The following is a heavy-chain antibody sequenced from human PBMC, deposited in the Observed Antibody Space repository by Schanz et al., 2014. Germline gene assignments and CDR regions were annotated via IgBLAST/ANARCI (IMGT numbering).Heavy chain of an antibody. D-gene: IGHD4-4*01. CDR1: GASISGSSDY. CDR3: ARRDNYLSAFDI. J-gene: IGHJ3*02. Sequence: QVQLQESGPGLVKPSETLSLTCTVSGASISGSSDYWGWIRQSPGKGLEWIGNIYYTGTTYYNPSPKSRVPISVDPSKTRVPRKRPSVPAADTAVFYCARRDNYLSAFDIWGQGTMVTVSS. V-gene: IGHV4-39*01. CDR2: IYYTGTT.